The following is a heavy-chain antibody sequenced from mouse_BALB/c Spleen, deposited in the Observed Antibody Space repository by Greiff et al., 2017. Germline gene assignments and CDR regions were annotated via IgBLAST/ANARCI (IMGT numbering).Heavy chain of an antibody. CDR2: ISYDGSN. Sequence: EVKLVESGPGLVKPSQSLSLTCSVTGYSITSGYYWNWIRQFPGNKLEWMGYISYDGSNNYNPSLKNRISITRDTSKNQFFLKLNSVTTEDTATYYCAKIPPYDYYFDYWGQGTTLTVSS. CDR3: AKIPPYDYYFDY. CDR1: GYSITSGYY. V-gene: IGHV3-6*02. J-gene: IGHJ2*01. D-gene: IGHD2-4*01.